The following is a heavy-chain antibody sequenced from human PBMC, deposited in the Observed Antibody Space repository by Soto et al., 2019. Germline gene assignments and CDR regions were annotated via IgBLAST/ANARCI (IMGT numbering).Heavy chain of an antibody. CDR1: GGTFSSYA. CDR3: ARTYYDILTGYYRYYYGMDV. J-gene: IGHJ6*02. Sequence: QVQLVQSGAEVKKPGSSVKVSCKASGGTFSSYAISWVRQAPGQGLEWMGGIITIFGTANYAQKFQGRVTITADESTSTAYMELSSLRSEDTAVYYCARTYYDILTGYYRYYYGMDVWGQGTTVTVSS. V-gene: IGHV1-69*01. D-gene: IGHD3-9*01. CDR2: IITIFGTA.